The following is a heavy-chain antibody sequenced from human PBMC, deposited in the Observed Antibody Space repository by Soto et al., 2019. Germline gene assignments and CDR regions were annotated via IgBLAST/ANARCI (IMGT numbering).Heavy chain of an antibody. Sequence: GSVKVSCKASGYTFTRYGISWVRQAPGQGVEWMGWISAYNGNTNYAQKLQGRVTMTTDTSTSTAYMELRSLGADDTAVYYCAISVVVPAPRFLPHWGQGTLVTGSS. V-gene: IGHV1-18*01. CDR3: AISVVVPAPRFLPH. CDR1: GYTFTRYG. J-gene: IGHJ1*01. CDR2: ISAYNGNT. D-gene: IGHD2-2*01.